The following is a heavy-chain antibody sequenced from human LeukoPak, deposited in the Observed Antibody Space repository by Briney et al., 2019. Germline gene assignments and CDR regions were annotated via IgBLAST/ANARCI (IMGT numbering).Heavy chain of an antibody. D-gene: IGHD5-12*01. Sequence: PSETLSLTCTVSGGSISTNYWSWIRQPPGKGLEWIGYIYYSGSTNYNPSLKSRVTISVDTSKNQFSLKLSSVTAADTAVYYCARAYSGYEGDYFDYWGQGTLVTVSS. J-gene: IGHJ4*02. CDR2: IYYSGST. CDR1: GGSISTNY. V-gene: IGHV4-59*01. CDR3: ARAYSGYEGDYFDY.